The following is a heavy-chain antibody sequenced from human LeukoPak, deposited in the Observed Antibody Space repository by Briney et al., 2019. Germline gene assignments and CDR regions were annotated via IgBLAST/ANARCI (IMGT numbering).Heavy chain of an antibody. V-gene: IGHV1-2*02. CDR2: LNPNSGAT. Sequence: GSVWVSSEPSGDTFTGYYIHRGRQGPGGRVGWGWWLNPNSGATNTAQNFWGRVTVTRDTSISTAYMEVSRLRSDDTAVYYCARVPVWGSHRSKEYYGMDVWGQGTTVTVSS. D-gene: IGHD3-16*02. CDR3: ARVPVWGSHRSKEYYGMDV. CDR1: GDTFTGYY. J-gene: IGHJ6*02.